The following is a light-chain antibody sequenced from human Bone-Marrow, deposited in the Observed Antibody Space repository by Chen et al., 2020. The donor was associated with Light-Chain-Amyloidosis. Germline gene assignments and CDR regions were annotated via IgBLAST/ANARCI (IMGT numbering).Light chain of an antibody. J-gene: IGKJ1*01. CDR1: QSIGSS. CDR3: QQYDSFWT. CDR2: TAS. V-gene: IGKV1-5*03. Sequence: DIHMTQSPSTLSASIGDRVTIPCRASQSIGSSLAWYQQKPGKAPKVLIYTASILDTGAPSRFSGSGSGTEFTLTISRLQADDFATYDCQQYDSFWTFGQGTKVEIK.